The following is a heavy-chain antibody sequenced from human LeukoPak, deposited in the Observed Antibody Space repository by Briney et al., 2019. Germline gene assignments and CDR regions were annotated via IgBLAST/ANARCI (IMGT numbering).Heavy chain of an antibody. CDR1: GGTIDDSRYY. J-gene: IGHJ4*02. Sequence: KPSETLSLTCTVSGGTIDDSRYYWGWIRQPPGKGPEWIGSIHSSGNTFYNPSLKSRVTISVDTSKNQFSLKLSSVTAADTAVYYCARALIYYCSSTSCYTFDYWGQGTLVTVSS. D-gene: IGHD2-2*02. CDR3: ARALIYYCSSTSCYTFDY. V-gene: IGHV4-39*07. CDR2: IHSSGNT.